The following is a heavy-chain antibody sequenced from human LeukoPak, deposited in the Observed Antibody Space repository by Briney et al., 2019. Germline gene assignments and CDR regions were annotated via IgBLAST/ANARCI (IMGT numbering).Heavy chain of an antibody. CDR2: IIPILGIA. CDR3: ARAAIRNWFDP. D-gene: IGHD2-2*01. V-gene: IGHV1-69*04. CDR1: GGTFSSYA. J-gene: IGHJ5*02. Sequence: SVKVSCKASGGTFSSYAISWVRQAPGQGLEWMGRIIPILGIANYAQKFQGRVTMTRDTSTSTVYMELSSLRSEDTAVYYCARAAIRNWFDPWGQGTLVTVSS.